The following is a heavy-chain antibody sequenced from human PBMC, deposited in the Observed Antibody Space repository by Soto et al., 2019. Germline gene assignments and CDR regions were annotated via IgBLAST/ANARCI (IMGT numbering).Heavy chain of an antibody. J-gene: IGHJ3*02. CDR1: GYGLTELS. CDR3: ATASRGYSGYDRVSAFDI. V-gene: IGHV1-24*01. CDR2: FDPEDGET. D-gene: IGHD5-12*01. Sequence: ASVRGSCKVSGYGLTELSMHWVRQAPGKGLEWMGGFDPEDGETIYAQKFQGRVTMTEDTSTDTAYMELSSLRSEDTAVYYCATASRGYSGYDRVSAFDIWGQGTMVTVSS.